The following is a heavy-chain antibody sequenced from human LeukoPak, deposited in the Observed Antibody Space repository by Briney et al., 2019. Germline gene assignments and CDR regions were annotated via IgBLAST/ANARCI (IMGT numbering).Heavy chain of an antibody. CDR1: GFSFSDYY. Sequence: GGSLRLSCAASGFSFSDYYMSWIRQAPGKGLEWISYISSRSSYTNYADSVKGRFTISRDNAKNSLYLQMNSLRVEDTAVYYCAKGNCRGTSCYSDYWGQGTLVTVSS. CDR2: ISSRSSYT. CDR3: AKGNCRGTSCYSDY. J-gene: IGHJ4*02. V-gene: IGHV3-11*03. D-gene: IGHD2-2*02.